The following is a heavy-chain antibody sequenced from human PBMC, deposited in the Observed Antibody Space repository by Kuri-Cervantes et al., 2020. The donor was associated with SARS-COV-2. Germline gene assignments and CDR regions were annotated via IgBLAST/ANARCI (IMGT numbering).Heavy chain of an antibody. D-gene: IGHD1-14*01. Sequence: GESLKISCAASGFTFSSYAMHWVRQAPGKGLEWVAVISYDGSNKYYADSVKGRFTISRDNSKNTLYLQMNSLRAEDTAVYYCAKGRIHHSDAFDIWGQGTMVTVSS. V-gene: IGHV3-30-3*01. CDR2: ISYDGSNK. J-gene: IGHJ3*02. CDR3: AKGRIHHSDAFDI. CDR1: GFTFSSYA.